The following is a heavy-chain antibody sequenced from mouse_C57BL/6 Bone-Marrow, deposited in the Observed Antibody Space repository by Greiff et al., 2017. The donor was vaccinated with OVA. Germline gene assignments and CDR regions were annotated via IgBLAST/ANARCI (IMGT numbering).Heavy chain of an antibody. Sequence: LVESGPGLVKPSQSLSLTCSVTGYSITSGYYWNWIRQFPGNKLEWMGYISYDGSTNYNPSLKNRISITRYTSKNQLFLKLNSVNTEDTATYYCARGLPIPYFDDWGQGTTLTVSS. D-gene: IGHD3-1*01. V-gene: IGHV3-6*01. CDR2: ISYDGST. J-gene: IGHJ2*01. CDR1: GYSITSGYY. CDR3: ARGLPIPYFDD.